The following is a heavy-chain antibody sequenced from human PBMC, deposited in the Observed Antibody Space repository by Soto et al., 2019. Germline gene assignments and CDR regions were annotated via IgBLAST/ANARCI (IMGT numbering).Heavy chain of an antibody. CDR3: ARVSEMGTVTEGFYYYMDV. J-gene: IGHJ6*03. D-gene: IGHD4-17*01. CDR2: IIPILNIA. Sequence: VQLVQSGAEVKKPGSSVKVSCKASGGTFSNYTISWVRQAPGQGLAWMGRIIPILNIANYAQKLQGRVTITADKSTTTAYMELSSLRSEDTAVYYCARVSEMGTVTEGFYYYMDVWGKGTTVTVSS. CDR1: GGTFSNYT. V-gene: IGHV1-69*02.